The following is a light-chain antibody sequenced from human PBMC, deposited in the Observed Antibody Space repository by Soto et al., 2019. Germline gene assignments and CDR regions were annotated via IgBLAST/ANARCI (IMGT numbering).Light chain of an antibody. V-gene: IGKV3-11*01. J-gene: IGKJ5*01. CDR1: QSFRGL. CDR2: DAY. CDR3: QQRHMWPIT. Sequence: EVVLTQSPVTLSLSPGERATLSCRASQSFRGLLAWYQQKPGHAPRLLIYDAYNRDTGIPPRFSGSGSGTDFTLTISSLEPEDSEVYYCQQRHMWPITFGHGTRLESK.